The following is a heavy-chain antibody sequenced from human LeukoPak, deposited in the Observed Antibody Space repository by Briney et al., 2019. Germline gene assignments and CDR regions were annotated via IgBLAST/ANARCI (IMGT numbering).Heavy chain of an antibody. CDR3: ARDVLRYFDWLLAREYNWFDP. CDR1: GYIFTSYN. V-gene: IGHV1-46*01. CDR2: INPSGGST. Sequence: ASVKVSCKASGYIFTSYNIYWVRQAPGQGLEWMGIINPSGGSTNYAQKFQGRVTITADESTSTAYMELSSLRSEDTAVYYCARDVLRYFDWLLAREYNWFDPWGQGTLVTVSS. D-gene: IGHD3-9*01. J-gene: IGHJ5*02.